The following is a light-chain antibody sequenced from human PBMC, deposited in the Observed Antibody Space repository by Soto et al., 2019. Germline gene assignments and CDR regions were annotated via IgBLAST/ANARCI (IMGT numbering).Light chain of an antibody. CDR1: NSDVGGYNH. CDR2: EVS. V-gene: IGLV2-23*02. J-gene: IGLJ3*02. Sequence: QSALNQPASVSGSPGQSITISCTGTNSDVGGYNHVSWYQQPPGKAPRLMIYEVSERPSGVSNRFSGSKSGNTASLTISGLQAEDEADYYCCSFARSSTWVFGGGTKLTVL. CDR3: CSFARSSTWV.